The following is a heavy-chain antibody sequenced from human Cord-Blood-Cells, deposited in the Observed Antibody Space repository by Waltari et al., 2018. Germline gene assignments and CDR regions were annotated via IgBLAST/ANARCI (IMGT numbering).Heavy chain of an antibody. J-gene: IGHJ6*03. CDR3: ARAIAVAGKVIRSRGGYYYYYMDV. D-gene: IGHD6-19*01. CDR1: GGSFSGYY. Sequence: QVQLQQWGAGLLTPSETLSLTCAVYGGSFSGYYWSWIRQPPGTGLEWIGEINHSGSTNYNPSLKRRVTISVDTSKNQFSLKLSSVTAADTAVYYCARAIAVAGKVIRSRGGYYYYYMDVWGKGTTVTVSS. CDR2: INHSGST. V-gene: IGHV4-34*01.